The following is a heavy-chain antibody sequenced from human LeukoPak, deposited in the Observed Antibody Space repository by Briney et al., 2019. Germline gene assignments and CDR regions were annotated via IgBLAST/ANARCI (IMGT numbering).Heavy chain of an antibody. CDR3: ARTPWYYDSSGYSGVDY. D-gene: IGHD3-22*01. Sequence: GRSLRLSCAASGFTFSSYGMHWVRQAPGKGLEWVAVISYDGSNKYYADSVKGRCTISRDNSKNTLYLQMNSLRGEDTAVYYCARTPWYYDSSGYSGVDYWGQGALVTVSS. J-gene: IGHJ4*02. V-gene: IGHV3-30*03. CDR2: ISYDGSNK. CDR1: GFTFSSYG.